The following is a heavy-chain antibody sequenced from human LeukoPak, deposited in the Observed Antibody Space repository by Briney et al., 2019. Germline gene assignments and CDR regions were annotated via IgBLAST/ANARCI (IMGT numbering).Heavy chain of an antibody. CDR2: ISWDGGST. J-gene: IGHJ4*02. V-gene: IGHV3-43*01. CDR3: AKETEEMALGY. CDR1: GFTFDDYT. D-gene: IGHD5-24*01. Sequence: PGGSLRLSCAASGFTFDDYTMRWVRQAPGKGLEWVSLISWDGGSTYYADSVKGRFTISRDNSKNSLYLQMNSLRTEDTALYYCAKETEEMALGYWGQGTLVTVSS.